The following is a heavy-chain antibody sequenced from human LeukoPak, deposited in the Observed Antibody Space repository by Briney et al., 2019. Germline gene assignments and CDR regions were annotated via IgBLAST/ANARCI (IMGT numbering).Heavy chain of an antibody. D-gene: IGHD6-13*01. J-gene: IGHJ4*02. Sequence: PSETLSLTCTVSGGSISGYYWNWIRQPPGKGLEWIGYIHFSGSTNYKPSLTSRVTISVDTSKNQLSLKLSSVTAADTAVYFCAKRGRSSWYFDYWGQGTQVSVSS. CDR1: GGSISGYY. CDR3: AKRGRSSWYFDY. V-gene: IGHV4-59*01. CDR2: IHFSGST.